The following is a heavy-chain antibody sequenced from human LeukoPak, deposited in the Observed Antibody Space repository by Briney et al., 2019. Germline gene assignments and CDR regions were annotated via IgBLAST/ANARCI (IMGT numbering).Heavy chain of an antibody. D-gene: IGHD4-23*01. CDR1: GYTFTGAY. CDR3: ARVLFNSGYDS. J-gene: IGHJ5*01. CDR2: INPNSGET. V-gene: IGHV1-2*02. Sequence: ASVKVSCKASGYTFTGAYMHWVRQAPGQGLEWVGWINPNSGETKFAPKFQGRVTMTRDTSLSTAFMDLGGLRSDDTAVYYCARVLFNSGYDSWGQGSLVTVSS.